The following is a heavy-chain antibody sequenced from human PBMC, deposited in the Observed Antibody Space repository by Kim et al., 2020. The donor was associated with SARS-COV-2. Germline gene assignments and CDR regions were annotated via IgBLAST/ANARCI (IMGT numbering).Heavy chain of an antibody. CDR3: ARLAAAGTRPYYYGMDV. D-gene: IGHD6-13*01. CDR2: INSDGSST. Sequence: GGSLRLSCAASGFTFSSYWMHWVRQAPGKGLVWFSRINSDGSSTSYADSVKGRFTISRDNAKNTLYLQMNSLRAEDTAVYYCARLAAAGTRPYYYGMDVWGQGTTVTVSS. J-gene: IGHJ6*02. V-gene: IGHV3-74*01. CDR1: GFTFSSYW.